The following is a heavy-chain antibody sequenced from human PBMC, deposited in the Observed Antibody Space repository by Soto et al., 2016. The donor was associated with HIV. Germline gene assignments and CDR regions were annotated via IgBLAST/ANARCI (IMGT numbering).Heavy chain of an antibody. V-gene: IGHV3-30*19. J-gene: IGHJ3*02. Sequence: VQLVESGGGVVQPGRSLRLSCAASGFTFSDYGMHWVRQSPGKGLEWVAVIWSDGSNKYYADSVKGRFTISRDNSKNTLYLQMNSLRAEDTAVYYCARDKGRQLADAFDIWGQGTMVTVSS. CDR1: GFTFSDYG. CDR3: ARDKGRQLADAFDI. CDR2: IWSDGSNK. D-gene: IGHD6-13*01.